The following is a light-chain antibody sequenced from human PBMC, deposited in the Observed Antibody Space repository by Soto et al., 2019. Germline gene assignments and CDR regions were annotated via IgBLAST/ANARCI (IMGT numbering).Light chain of an antibody. CDR2: RNN. CDR1: SSNIGSNY. CDR3: AAWDDSLSVL. J-gene: IGLJ2*01. V-gene: IGLV1-47*01. Sequence: QSVLTQPPSASGTPGQRVTISCSGSSSNIGSNYEYWYQQLPGTAPKLLIYRNNQRPSGVPDRFSGSKSGTSASLAISGLRSEDEADYYCAAWDDSLSVLFGGGTKLTVL.